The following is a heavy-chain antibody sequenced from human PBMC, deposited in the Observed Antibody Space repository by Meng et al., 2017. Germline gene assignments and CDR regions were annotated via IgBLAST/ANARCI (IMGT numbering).Heavy chain of an antibody. Sequence: QVQLVQTGAEVKKPGASVKVSCKASGYTFTGYYIHWVRQAPGQGLEWMGRINPNSGGTRYAENFQGRVTVTRDTSITTAYMELSRLRSDDTAVYYCARDRGSGWSKGAWGQGTLVTVSS. CDR3: ARDRGSGWSKGA. D-gene: IGHD6-19*01. CDR2: INPNSGGT. V-gene: IGHV1-2*06. J-gene: IGHJ5*02. CDR1: GYTFTGYY.